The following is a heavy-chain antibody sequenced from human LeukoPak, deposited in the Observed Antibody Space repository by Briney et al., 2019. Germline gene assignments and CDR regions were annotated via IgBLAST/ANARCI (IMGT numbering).Heavy chain of an antibody. CDR1: GFTFDDYG. CDR2: INWNGGST. J-gene: IGHJ4*02. D-gene: IGHD3-10*01. V-gene: IGHV3-20*04. CDR3: ARGFSMVRGVIVGY. Sequence: PGGSLRLSCAASGFTFDDYGMSWVRQAPGKGLGWVSGINWNGGSTGYADSVKGRFTISRDNAKNSLYLQMTSLRAEDAAVYYCARGFSMVRGVIVGYWGQGPLVTVSS.